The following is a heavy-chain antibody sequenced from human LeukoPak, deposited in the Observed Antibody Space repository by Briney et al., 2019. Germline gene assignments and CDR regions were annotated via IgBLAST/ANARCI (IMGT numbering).Heavy chain of an antibody. Sequence: GGSLRLSCAASGFTFSSYAMSWVRQAPGKGLEWVSAISGSGGSTHYADSVKGRFTISRDNSKNTLYLQMNSLRAEDTAVYYCARDPYNGYYGDDYYYYMDVWGKGTTVTISS. V-gene: IGHV3-23*01. CDR3: ARDPYNGYYGDDYYYYMDV. D-gene: IGHD4-17*01. CDR2: ISGSGGST. J-gene: IGHJ6*03. CDR1: GFTFSSYA.